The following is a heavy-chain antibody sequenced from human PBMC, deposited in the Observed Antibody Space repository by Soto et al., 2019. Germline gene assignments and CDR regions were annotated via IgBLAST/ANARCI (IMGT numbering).Heavy chain of an antibody. CDR2: FIPIFVSA. CDR3: ARAVSSDTTGFRGYDL. Sequence: QLHLVQSGAEVKQAGSSVKVSCKASGGTVSSYAITWVRQAPGKGLEWMGVFIPIFVSAHYAPKFQGRITITADESTSTAYMELSGLTSEDTAIYYCARAVSSDTTGFRGYDLWGQGTQVTVSS. D-gene: IGHD3-10*01. J-gene: IGHJ4*02. CDR1: GGTVSSYA. V-gene: IGHV1-69*01.